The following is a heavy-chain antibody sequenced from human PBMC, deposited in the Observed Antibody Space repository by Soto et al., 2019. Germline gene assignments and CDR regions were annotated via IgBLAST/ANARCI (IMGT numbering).Heavy chain of an antibody. CDR3: AKDFTYSSSSNLVHLFDY. CDR1: GFTFNSFS. CDR2: ISYDGGSK. V-gene: IGHV3-30*18. Sequence: PGESLKISCAASGFTFNSFSMHWVRQAPGKGLEWVAVISYDGGSKYYADSVKGRFTISRDNSKNTLYLQMNSLRAEDTALYYCAKDFTYSSSSNLVHLFDYWGQGTLVTVSS. D-gene: IGHD6-13*01. J-gene: IGHJ4*02.